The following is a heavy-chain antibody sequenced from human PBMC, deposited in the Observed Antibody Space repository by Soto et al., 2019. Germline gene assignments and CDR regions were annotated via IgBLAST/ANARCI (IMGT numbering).Heavy chain of an antibody. CDR1: GGSISSGGYS. V-gene: IGHV4-30-2*01. J-gene: IGHJ4*02. CDR2: IYHSGST. D-gene: IGHD6-19*01. CDR3: ARAGGLGAVAVDY. Sequence: QLQLQESGSGLVKPSQTLSLTCAVSGGSISSGGYSWSWIRQPPGNGLGWIGYIYHSGSTYYNPSLKSRVTISVDRSKNQFSLKLSSVTAADTAVYYCARAGGLGAVAVDYWGQGTLVTVSS.